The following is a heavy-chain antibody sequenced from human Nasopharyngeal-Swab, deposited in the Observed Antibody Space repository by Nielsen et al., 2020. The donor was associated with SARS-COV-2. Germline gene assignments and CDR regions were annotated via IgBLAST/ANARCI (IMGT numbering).Heavy chain of an antibody. CDR1: GGSISSSNW. CDR2: IYHSGST. CDR3: AKDSFVFGVSSWTIPFDY. D-gene: IGHD6-13*01. Sequence: SETLSLTCAVSGGSISSSNWWSWARQPPGKGLEWIGEIYHSGSTNYNPSLKSRVTISVDKSKNQFSLKLSSVTAADTAVYCCAKDSFVFGVSSWTIPFDYWGQGTLVTVSS. V-gene: IGHV4-4*01. J-gene: IGHJ4*02.